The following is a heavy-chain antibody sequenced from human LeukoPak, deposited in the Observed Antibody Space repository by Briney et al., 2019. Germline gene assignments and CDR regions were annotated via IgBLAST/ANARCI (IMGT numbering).Heavy chain of an antibody. CDR1: GFTFSSYW. V-gene: IGHV3-7*01. CDR3: ARGGDCSSTSCYEGYYFDY. CDR2: IKQDGSEK. Sequence: PGGSLRLSCAASGFTFSSYWMSWVRQAPGKGLEWVANIKQDGSEKYYVDSVKGRFTISRDNAKNSLYLQMNSLRAEDTAVYYCARGGDCSSTSCYEGYYFDYWGQGTLVTVSS. D-gene: IGHD2-2*01. J-gene: IGHJ4*02.